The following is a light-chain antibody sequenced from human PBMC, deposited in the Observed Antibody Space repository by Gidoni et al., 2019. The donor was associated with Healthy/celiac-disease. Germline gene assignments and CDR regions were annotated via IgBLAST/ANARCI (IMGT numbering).Light chain of an antibody. CDR3: SSYTSSSTLVV. Sequence: QSALTQPASVSGSPGQPTTISCTGTSSDVGGYNYVSWYQQHPGKAPKLMIYDVSNRPSGVSNRFSGSKSGNTASLTISGLQAEDEADYYCSSYTSSSTLVVFGTGTKVTVL. J-gene: IGLJ1*01. CDR1: SSDVGGYNY. CDR2: DVS. V-gene: IGLV2-14*01.